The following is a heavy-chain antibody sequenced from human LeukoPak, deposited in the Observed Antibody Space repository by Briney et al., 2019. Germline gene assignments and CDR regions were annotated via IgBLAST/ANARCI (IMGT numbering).Heavy chain of an antibody. J-gene: IGHJ4*02. Sequence: GGSLRLSCAASGFTFSSYAKRWVRQAPGRGLEWVSAICGSGGSTYYADSVKGRFTISRDNSKNTLYLQMNSLKIEDTAVYYCAKTLGYCSGGSCYSGVIDYWGQGTLVTVSS. V-gene: IGHV3-23*01. D-gene: IGHD2-15*01. CDR2: ICGSGGST. CDR1: GFTFSSYA. CDR3: AKTLGYCSGGSCYSGVIDY.